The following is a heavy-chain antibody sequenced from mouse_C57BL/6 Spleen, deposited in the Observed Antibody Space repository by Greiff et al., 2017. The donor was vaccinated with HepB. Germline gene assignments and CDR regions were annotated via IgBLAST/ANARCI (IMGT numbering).Heavy chain of an antibody. Sequence: EVKLMESEGGLVQPGSSMKLSCTASGFTFSDYYMAWVRQVPEKGLEWVANINYDGSSTYYLDSLKSRFIISRDNAKNILYLQMSSLKSEDTATYYCARGDGSAWFAYWGQGTLVTVSA. V-gene: IGHV5-16*01. J-gene: IGHJ3*01. CDR1: GFTFSDYY. CDR2: INYDGSST. D-gene: IGHD2-3*01. CDR3: ARGDGSAWFAY.